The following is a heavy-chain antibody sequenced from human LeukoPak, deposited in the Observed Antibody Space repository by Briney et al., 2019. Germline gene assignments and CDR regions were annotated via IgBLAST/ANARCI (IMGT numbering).Heavy chain of an antibody. CDR1: XXSXXSSXYY. V-gene: IGHV4-39*07. CDR2: IYYSGXT. Sequence: VXXXSXXSSXYYWGWIRQPPGXXXEWIGSIYYSGXTNYNPSLKSRVTISXXTSKNQFSLKLSYVTAADTAVYXXXXXXXXXXXYRXFDPWGQGTLVTVSS. J-gene: IGHJ5*02. CDR3: XXXXXXXXXYRXFDP.